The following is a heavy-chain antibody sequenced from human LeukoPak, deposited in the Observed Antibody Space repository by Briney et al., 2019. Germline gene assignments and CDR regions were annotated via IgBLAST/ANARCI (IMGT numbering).Heavy chain of an antibody. CDR1: GGSISNYY. V-gene: IGHV4-59*01. Sequence: SETLSLTCTVSGGSISNYYWSWIRQPPGKGLEWIAYINYSGSTNYNPSLKSRVTISVDTSKNRFSLTLSSVTAADTAVYYCARFGGPHAFDIWGQGTMVTVSS. D-gene: IGHD3-3*01. J-gene: IGHJ3*02. CDR2: INYSGST. CDR3: ARFGGPHAFDI.